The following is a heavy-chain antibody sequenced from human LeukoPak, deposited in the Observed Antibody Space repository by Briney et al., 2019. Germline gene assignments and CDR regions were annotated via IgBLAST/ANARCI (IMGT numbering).Heavy chain of an antibody. CDR1: GFTDSSNY. V-gene: IGHV3-66*01. CDR2: IYSGGST. Sequence: GGSLRLSCAASGFTDSSNYMSWVRHAPGKGLEWVSVIYSGGSTYYADSVKGRFTISRDNSKNTLYLQMNSLRAEDTAVYYCARGARFVELESYYFDYWGQGTLVTVSS. D-gene: IGHD3-10*01. J-gene: IGHJ4*02. CDR3: ARGARFVELESYYFDY.